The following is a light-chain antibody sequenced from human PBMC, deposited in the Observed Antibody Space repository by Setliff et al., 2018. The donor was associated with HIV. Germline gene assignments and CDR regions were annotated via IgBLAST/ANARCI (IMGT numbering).Light chain of an antibody. J-gene: IGLJ1*01. CDR2: STS. CDR1: AGAVTSGYY. V-gene: IGLV7-43*01. Sequence: QAVVTQEPSLTVSPGGTVTLTCASSAGAVTSGYYPNWFQQKPGQAPRALIYSTSNTHSWTPARFSGSLLGGKAALTLSGVQPEDEAEYYCLLYYGGAQLGVFGTGTKVTV. CDR3: LLYYGGAQLGV.